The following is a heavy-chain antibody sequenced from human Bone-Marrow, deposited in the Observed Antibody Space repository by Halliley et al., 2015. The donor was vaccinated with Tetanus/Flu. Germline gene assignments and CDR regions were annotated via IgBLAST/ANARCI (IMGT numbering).Heavy chain of an antibody. CDR3: ASGDGQYYFDY. D-gene: IGHD7-27*01. CDR1: GFTFRIYS. Sequence: SLRLSCAASGFTFRIYSMNWVRQAPGKGLEWVSSIRSSSDYIYDADSVKGRFTISRDNAKNSLYLQMNSLRAEDTAVYYCASGDGQYYFDYWGQGTLVTVSS. J-gene: IGHJ4*02. CDR2: IRSSSDYI. V-gene: IGHV3-21*01.